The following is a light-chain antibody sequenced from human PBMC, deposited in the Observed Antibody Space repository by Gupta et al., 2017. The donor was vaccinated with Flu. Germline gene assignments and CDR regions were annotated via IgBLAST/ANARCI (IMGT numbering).Light chain of an antibody. V-gene: IGKV2-28*01. CDR1: QSLLHSNGYNY. CDR2: LGS. J-gene: IGKJ2*01. Sequence: DIVMTQSPLSLPVTPGEPAAISCRSSQSLLHSNGYNYLDWYLQKSGQSPQLLIYLGSNRASGVPDRFSVSGSGTDFTLKISRVEAEDVGVYYCMQALQTPRYTFGQGTKLEIK. CDR3: MQALQTPRYT.